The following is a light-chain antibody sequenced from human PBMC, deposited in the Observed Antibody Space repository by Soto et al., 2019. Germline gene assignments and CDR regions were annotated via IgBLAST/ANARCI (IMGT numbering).Light chain of an antibody. CDR3: QQYGSSPPII. J-gene: IGKJ1*01. V-gene: IGKV3-20*01. CDR2: GAS. Sequence: EIVLTQSPGTLSLSPGERATLSCRASQSVSSSYLAWYQQKPGQAPRLLIYGASNRATGIPDRFSGSGSGTDFTLTISRLEPEDFAVYYCQQYGSSPPIIFGQGTKVEIK. CDR1: QSVSSSY.